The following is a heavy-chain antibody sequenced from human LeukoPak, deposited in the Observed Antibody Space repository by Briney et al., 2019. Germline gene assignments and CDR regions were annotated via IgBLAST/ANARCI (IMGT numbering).Heavy chain of an antibody. CDR3: ARDNDFDY. J-gene: IGHJ4*02. Sequence: ASVKVSCKASGYTFTNHYMHWVRQAPGQGLEWLGLISPSGDKTWNAQKFQGRVTMTRVTSITTAYMELRSLRSDDTAVYYCARDNDFDYWGQGTLVTVSS. CDR2: ISPSGDKT. V-gene: IGHV1-46*01. D-gene: IGHD2-8*01. CDR1: GYTFTNHY.